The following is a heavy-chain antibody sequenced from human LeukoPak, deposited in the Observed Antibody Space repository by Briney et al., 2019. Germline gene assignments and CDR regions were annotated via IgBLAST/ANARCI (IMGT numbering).Heavy chain of an antibody. D-gene: IGHD1-1*01. V-gene: IGHV4-39*07. J-gene: IGHJ4*02. CDR2: IYYSGST. CDR1: GGSISSGDYY. CDR3: ARMATGKGYPFDY. Sequence: SETLSLTCTVSGGSISSGDYYWGWIRQPPGRGLEWIGNIYYSGSTYYNPSLKSRVTISVDTSKNQFSLKLTSVPAADTAVYYCARMATGKGYPFDYWGQGTLVTVSS.